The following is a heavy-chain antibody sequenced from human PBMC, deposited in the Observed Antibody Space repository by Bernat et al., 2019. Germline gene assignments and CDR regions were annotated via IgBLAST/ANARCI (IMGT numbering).Heavy chain of an antibody. Sequence: QVQLQESGPGLVKPSETLSLTCAVSGYSISSGYYWGWIRQPPGEGLEWIGSIYHSGSTYYNPSLKSRVTISVDTSKNQFSLKLSSVTAADTAVYYCARVGVVDAFDIWGQGTMVTVSS. J-gene: IGHJ3*02. CDR3: ARVGVVDAFDI. V-gene: IGHV4-38-2*01. CDR2: IYHSGST. D-gene: IGHD3-3*01. CDR1: GYSISSGYY.